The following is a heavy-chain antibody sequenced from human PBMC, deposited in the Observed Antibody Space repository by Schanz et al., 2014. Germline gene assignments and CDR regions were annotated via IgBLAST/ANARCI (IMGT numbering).Heavy chain of an antibody. J-gene: IGHJ4*02. Sequence: VQLVESGGGVVRPGGSLRLSCAGSGFTFSNYAIHWVRQAPGKGLEWVSGMSGSGSTADYADSVKGRFTISRDNSRKTLYLQMNSLRAGDTAVYYCAKDGRLPYYGTGSDFDYWGQGTLVAVSS. V-gene: IGHV3-23*04. CDR2: MSGSGSTA. CDR3: AKDGRLPYYGTGSDFDY. D-gene: IGHD3-22*01. CDR1: GFTFSNYA.